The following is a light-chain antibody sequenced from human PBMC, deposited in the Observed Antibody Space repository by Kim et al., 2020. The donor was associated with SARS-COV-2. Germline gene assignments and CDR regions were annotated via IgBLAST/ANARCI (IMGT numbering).Light chain of an antibody. Sequence: GQSSTISGTEASSDVGDYKYVSWDQQHPGKAPTLIIYDVNKRPSGVSKRFSGSKSGNTASLTISGLQAEDEADYYCSSYTSSTTWVFGGGTQLTVL. J-gene: IGLJ3*02. V-gene: IGLV2-14*04. CDR2: DVN. CDR1: SSDVGDYKY. CDR3: SSYTSSTTWV.